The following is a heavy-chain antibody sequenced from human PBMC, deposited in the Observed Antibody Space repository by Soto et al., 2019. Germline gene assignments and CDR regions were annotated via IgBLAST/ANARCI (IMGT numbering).Heavy chain of an antibody. CDR3: ARVRGKRWFGELLIFDY. CDR1: GGSISSGDYY. D-gene: IGHD3-10*01. Sequence: SETLSLTCTVSGGSISSGDYYWSWIRQPPGKGLEWIGYIYYSGSTYYNPSLKSRVTISVDTSKNQFSLKLSSVTAADTAVYYCARVRGKRWFGELLIFDYWGQGTLVTVSS. V-gene: IGHV4-30-4*01. CDR2: IYYSGST. J-gene: IGHJ4*02.